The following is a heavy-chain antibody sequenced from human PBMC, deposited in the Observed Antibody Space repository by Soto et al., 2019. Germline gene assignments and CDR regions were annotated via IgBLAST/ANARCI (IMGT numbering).Heavy chain of an antibody. V-gene: IGHV3-30*18. CDR2: ISYDGRYD. CDR3: AKDEGTTGTLPKDY. CDR1: GFTFRSYA. D-gene: IGHD1-1*01. J-gene: IGHJ4*02. Sequence: ESGGGVVQPGRSLRLSCTASGFTFRSYAMHWVRQAPGKGLEWVSVISYDGRYDYYADSVKGRFTISRDNSRNTLYLQMNSLRAEDTAVYYCAKDEGTTGTLPKDYWGQGTLVTVSS.